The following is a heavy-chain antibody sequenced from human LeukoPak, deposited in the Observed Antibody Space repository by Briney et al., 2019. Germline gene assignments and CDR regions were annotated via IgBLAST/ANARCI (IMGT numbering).Heavy chain of an antibody. V-gene: IGHV1-2*02. CDR1: GYTLTGYY. CDR3: ARDLSSKGAIPGY. Sequence: ASVKVSCKASGYTLTGYYMHWVRQAPGQGLEWMGWINPNSGGTNYAQKFQGRVTMTRDTSISTAYMELSRLRSDDTAVYYCARDLSSKGAIPGYWGQGTLVTVSS. CDR2: INPNSGGT. J-gene: IGHJ4*02. D-gene: IGHD1-26*01.